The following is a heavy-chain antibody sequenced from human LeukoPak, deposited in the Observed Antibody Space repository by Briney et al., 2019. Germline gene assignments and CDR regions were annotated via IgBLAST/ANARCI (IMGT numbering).Heavy chain of an antibody. CDR3: ARRRYYDGSGYLE. J-gene: IGHJ1*01. CDR2: IYHSGRT. CDR1: GDSVSRSDSY. D-gene: IGHD3-22*01. Sequence: PSETMSLTCSVSGDSVSRSDSYRDWIRHPPGEGLEWIGTIYHSGRTYYSPSLKSRVTMSVDPSNNQFSLNLRSVTAADTAVYYCARRRYYDGSGYLEWGQGTLLSVSS. V-gene: IGHV4-39*01.